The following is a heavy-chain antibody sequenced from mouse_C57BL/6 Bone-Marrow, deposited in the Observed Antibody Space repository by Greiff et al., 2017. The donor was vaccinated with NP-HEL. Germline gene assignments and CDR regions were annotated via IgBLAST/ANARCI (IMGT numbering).Heavy chain of an antibody. J-gene: IGHJ4*01. CDR1: GFTFSSYA. CDR2: ISDGGSYT. Sequence: EVKLVESGGGLVKPGGSLKLSCAASGFTFSSYAMSWVRQTPEKRLEWVATISDGGSYTSYPDNVQGRFTISRDHAKNNLYLQMSHLKSEDTAMYYCARDSLTGNYYAMDYWGQGTSVTVSA. V-gene: IGHV5-4*01. D-gene: IGHD4-1*01. CDR3: ARDSLTGNYYAMDY.